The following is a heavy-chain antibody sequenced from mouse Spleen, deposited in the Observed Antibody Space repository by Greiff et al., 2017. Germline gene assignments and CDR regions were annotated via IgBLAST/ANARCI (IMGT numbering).Heavy chain of an antibody. Sequence: EVKLMESGGGLVKLGGSLKLSCAASGFTFSSYAMSWVRQTPEKRLEWVATISSGGGNTYYPDSVKGRFTISRDNAKNTLYLQMSSLKSEDTAMYYCARHRRGDYFDYWGQGTTLTVSS. CDR1: GFTFSSYA. CDR3: ARHRRGDYFDY. V-gene: IGHV5-9*04. J-gene: IGHJ2*01. CDR2: ISSGGGNT.